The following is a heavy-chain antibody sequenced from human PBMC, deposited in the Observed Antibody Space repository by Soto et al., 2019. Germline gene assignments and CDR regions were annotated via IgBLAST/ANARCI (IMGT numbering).Heavy chain of an antibody. J-gene: IGHJ4*02. CDR2: ISSSRGYI. Sequence: EVQLVESGGGVVKPGGSLRLSCAASGFTFSTYSMNWVRQAPGKGLEWVASISSSRGYICYADSVKGRFTISRDNAKNSLFLQMDSLRAEDTAVYYCARGRSINTNMDYWGQGTLVTVSS. CDR3: ARGRSINTNMDY. D-gene: IGHD2-2*01. V-gene: IGHV3-21*01. CDR1: GFTFSTYS.